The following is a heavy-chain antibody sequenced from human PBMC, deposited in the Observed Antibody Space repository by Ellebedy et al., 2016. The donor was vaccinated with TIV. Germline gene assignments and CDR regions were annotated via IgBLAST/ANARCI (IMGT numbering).Heavy chain of an antibody. Sequence: AASVKVSCKVSGDTLTELSMHWVRQAPGKGLEWMGGFDPEDGETIYAQTFQGRVTMTEDTSTDTAYMELSSLRSEDTAVYYCATAYGDYVHDAFDIWGQGTMVTVSS. J-gene: IGHJ3*02. V-gene: IGHV1-24*01. D-gene: IGHD4-17*01. CDR3: ATAYGDYVHDAFDI. CDR1: GDTLTELS. CDR2: FDPEDGET.